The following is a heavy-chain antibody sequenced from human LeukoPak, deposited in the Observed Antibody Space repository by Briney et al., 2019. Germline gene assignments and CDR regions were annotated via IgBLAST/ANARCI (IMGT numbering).Heavy chain of an antibody. CDR3: ASEDGYYDSSGYVDY. Sequence: ASVKVSCKASGYTFTGYSVHWVRQAPGQGLEWMGWINPNSGGTNYAQKFQGRVTMTRDTSISTAYMELSRLRSDDTAVYYCASEDGYYDSSGYVDYWGQGTLVTVSS. J-gene: IGHJ4*02. V-gene: IGHV1-2*02. CDR2: INPNSGGT. D-gene: IGHD3-22*01. CDR1: GYTFTGYS.